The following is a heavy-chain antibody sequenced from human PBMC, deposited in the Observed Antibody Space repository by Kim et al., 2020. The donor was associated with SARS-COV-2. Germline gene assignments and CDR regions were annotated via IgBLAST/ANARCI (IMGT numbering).Heavy chain of an antibody. CDR1: GGSISSSSYY. D-gene: IGHD6-13*01. CDR2: IYYSGST. V-gene: IGHV4-39*01. CDR3: ASGPQTGYSRKYYYYGMDV. Sequence: SETLSLTCTVSGGSISSSSYYWGWIRQPPGKGLEWIGSIYYSGSTYYNPSLKSLATISVDTSKNQFSLKLSSVTAADTAVYYCASGPQTGYSRKYYYYGMDVWGQGTTVTVSS. J-gene: IGHJ6*02.